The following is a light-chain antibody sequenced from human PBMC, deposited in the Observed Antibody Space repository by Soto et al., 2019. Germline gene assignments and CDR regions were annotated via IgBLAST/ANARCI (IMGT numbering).Light chain of an antibody. CDR2: DAS. CDR1: QRITSW. CDR3: QQYCSYPFT. V-gene: IGKV1-5*01. J-gene: IGKJ2*01. Sequence: DIQMTQSPSTLSVSVGDRVTITCRASQRITSWLAWYQQKPGKAPNLLIYDASSLETAVPSRFSGSGSGTEFTLSFSSLQPDDFGTYYCQQYCSYPFTFGHGTKLEIK.